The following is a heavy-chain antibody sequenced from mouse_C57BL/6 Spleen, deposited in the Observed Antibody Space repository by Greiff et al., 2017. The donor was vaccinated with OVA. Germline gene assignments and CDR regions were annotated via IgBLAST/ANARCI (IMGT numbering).Heavy chain of an antibody. V-gene: IGHV1-9*01. CDR1: GYTFTGYW. J-gene: IGHJ4*01. D-gene: IGHD1-1*01. CDR3: ARSDITTVGYAMDY. Sequence: VNVVESGAELMKPGASVKLSCKATGYTFTGYWIEWVKQRPGHGLVWIGEILPGSGSTNYNEKFKGKATFTADTSSNTAYMQLSSLTTEDSAIYYCARSDITTVGYAMDYWGQGTSVTVSS. CDR2: ILPGSGST.